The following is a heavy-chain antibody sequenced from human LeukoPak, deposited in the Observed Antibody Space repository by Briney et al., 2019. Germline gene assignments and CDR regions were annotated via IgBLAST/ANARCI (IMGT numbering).Heavy chain of an antibody. Sequence: GGSLRLSCAASGFDFSICAMTWVRQAPGKGLEWVASIGSPGETYYADSVKGRFAVSRENSQNTVFLQLTSLTAEDTAIYYCAKDAAPGNSIWDYFAYWGQGALVTVSS. D-gene: IGHD6-25*01. CDR1: GFDFSICA. CDR3: AKDAAPGNSIWDYFAY. V-gene: IGHV3-23*01. CDR2: IGSPGET. J-gene: IGHJ4*02.